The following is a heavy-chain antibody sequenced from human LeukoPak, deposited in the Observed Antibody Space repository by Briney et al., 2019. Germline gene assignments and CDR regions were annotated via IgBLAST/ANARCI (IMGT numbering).Heavy chain of an antibody. Sequence: PGGSLRLSCAASGFTFSSYAMSWVRQAPGKGLEWVSAISGSGGSTYHADSVKGRFTISRDNSKNTLYLQMNSLRAEDTAVYYCAKSYYYDSSGYYYRPPEYFQHWGQGTLVTVSS. CDR3: AKSYYYDSSGYYYRPPEYFQH. CDR1: GFTFSSYA. V-gene: IGHV3-23*01. CDR2: ISGSGGST. J-gene: IGHJ1*01. D-gene: IGHD3-22*01.